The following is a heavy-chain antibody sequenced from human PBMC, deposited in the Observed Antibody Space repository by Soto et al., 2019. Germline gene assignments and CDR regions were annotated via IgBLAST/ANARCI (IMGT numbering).Heavy chain of an antibody. J-gene: IGHJ4*02. D-gene: IGHD4-17*01. CDR3: ARVNGDYDFDF. Sequence: QVQLQESGPGLVKPSQTLSLTCTVSGGSISSDDYYWSWIRQPPGEGMEWIGYIYYSGSTYYNPSLKSRVTISVDTSKNQFSLKLSSVTAADTAVYYCARVNGDYDFDFWGQGTLVTVSS. CDR2: IYYSGST. V-gene: IGHV4-30-4*01. CDR1: GGSISSDDYY.